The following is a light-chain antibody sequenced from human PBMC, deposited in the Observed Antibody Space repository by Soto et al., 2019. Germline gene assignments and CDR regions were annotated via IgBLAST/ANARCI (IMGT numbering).Light chain of an antibody. CDR3: CSYAGSYTY. CDR2: DVS. CDR1: SSDVGGYNY. V-gene: IGLV2-11*01. Sequence: QSALTQPRSLSGSPGRSVTISCTGTSSDVGGYNYVSWYQQHPGKAPKLMIYDVSKRPSGVPDRFSGSKSGNTASLTISGLQAEDEADYYCCSYAGSYTYFGTGTKVTVL. J-gene: IGLJ1*01.